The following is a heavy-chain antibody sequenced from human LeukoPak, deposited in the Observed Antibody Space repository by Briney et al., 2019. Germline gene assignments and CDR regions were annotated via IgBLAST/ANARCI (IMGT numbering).Heavy chain of an antibody. J-gene: IGHJ5*02. Sequence: PGGSLRLSCAASGFTFSDYYMSWIRQAPGKGLEWVSYISSSGSTIYYADSVKGRFTISRDNAKNSLYLQMNSLRAEDTAVYYCAKGTNWNDAGDNWFDPWGQGTLVTVSS. CDR3: AKGTNWNDAGDNWFDP. D-gene: IGHD1-20*01. V-gene: IGHV3-11*01. CDR1: GFTFSDYY. CDR2: ISSSGSTI.